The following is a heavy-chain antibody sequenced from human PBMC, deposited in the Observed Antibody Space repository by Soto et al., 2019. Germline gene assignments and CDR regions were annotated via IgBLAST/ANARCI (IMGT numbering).Heavy chain of an antibody. J-gene: IGHJ4*01. D-gene: IGHD6-13*01. CDR1: GGSLSGYY. CDR3: ARGREDQQLVFDY. Sequence: SETLSLTCAVYGGSLSGYYWSWIRQPPGKGLEWIGEINHSGSTNYNPSLKSRAIISVDTSKNQFSLKLTSVTAADTAVYYCARGREDQQLVFDYWGHETLVTVS. CDR2: INHSGST. V-gene: IGHV4-34*01.